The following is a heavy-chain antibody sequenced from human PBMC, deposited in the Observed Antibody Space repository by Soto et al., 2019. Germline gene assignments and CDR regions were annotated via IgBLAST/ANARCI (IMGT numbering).Heavy chain of an antibody. Sequence: GGSLRLSCAASGFTFSDYYMSWIRQAPGKGLEWVSYISSSGSTIYYADSVKGRFTISRDNAKNSLYLQMNSLRAEDTAVYYGARDLVSPPDAHHPFESWGQGTLVTVSS. J-gene: IGHJ4*02. CDR3: ARDLVSPPDAHHPFES. CDR2: ISSSGSTI. CDR1: GFTFSDYY. V-gene: IGHV3-11*01. D-gene: IGHD2-21*01.